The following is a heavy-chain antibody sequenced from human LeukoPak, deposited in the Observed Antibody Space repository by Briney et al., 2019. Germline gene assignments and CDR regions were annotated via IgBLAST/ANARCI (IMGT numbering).Heavy chain of an antibody. CDR3: ARDRISGGGWSPGVDL. Sequence: PGGSLRLSCAASGFTFSSYPMQWVRQAPGKGLEWVAVISYDGSNKYYTDSVKGRFTISRDNSKNTLYLEMNSLRAKDTAVYYCARDRISGGGWSPGVDLWGQGTLVAVPT. D-gene: IGHD6-19*01. J-gene: IGHJ4*02. CDR2: ISYDGSNK. V-gene: IGHV3-30*04. CDR1: GFTFSSYP.